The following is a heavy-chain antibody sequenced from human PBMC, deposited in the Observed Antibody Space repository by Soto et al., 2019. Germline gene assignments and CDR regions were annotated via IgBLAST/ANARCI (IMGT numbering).Heavy chain of an antibody. V-gene: IGHV3-9*01. CDR2: ISWKSGSI. D-gene: IGHD4-17*01. J-gene: IGHJ4*02. CDR3: AKDPYGDYGSHYDY. Sequence: EVQLVESGGGLVQPGRSLRLSCAASGFTFDDYAMHWVRQAPGKGLEWVSGISWKSGSIGYADAGKGRFTISRDNAKNALYLQLNSLRAEDTALYYCAKDPYGDYGSHYDYWGEGTLVTVSS. CDR1: GFTFDDYA.